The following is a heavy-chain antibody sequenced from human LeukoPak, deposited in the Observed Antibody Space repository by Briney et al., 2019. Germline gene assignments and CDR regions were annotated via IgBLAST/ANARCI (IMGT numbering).Heavy chain of an antibody. CDR3: ARVGSGYYFRFDY. D-gene: IGHD3-22*01. CDR2: ISYDGSNK. CDR1: GFTFSSYA. J-gene: IGHJ4*02. V-gene: IGHV3-30*04. Sequence: GRSLRLSCTASGFTFSSYAMHWVRQAPGKGLEWVAVISYDGSNKYYADSVKGRFTISRDNSKNTLYLQMNSPRAEDTAVYYCARVGSGYYFRFDYWGQGTLVTVSS.